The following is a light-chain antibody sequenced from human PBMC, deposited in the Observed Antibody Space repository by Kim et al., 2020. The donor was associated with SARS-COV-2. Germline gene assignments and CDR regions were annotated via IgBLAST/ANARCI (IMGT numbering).Light chain of an antibody. J-gene: IGLJ2*01. Sequence: GLPLTISRTGPSSHVGSAYHPSQSQQRPRYSLTLIIYGSNSRGPGVSNRFSGSRSGAERSLTISGLQAEDEADYYCRTCTTSSHVVFGGGTQLTVL. CDR3: RTCTTSSHVV. V-gene: IGLV2-14*02. CDR1: SSHVGSAYH. CDR2: GSN.